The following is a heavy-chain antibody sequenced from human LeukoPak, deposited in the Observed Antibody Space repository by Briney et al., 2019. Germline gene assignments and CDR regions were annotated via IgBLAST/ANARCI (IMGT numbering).Heavy chain of an antibody. J-gene: IGHJ3*02. CDR3: ARDGGVVTAAAPSAFDI. CDR2: MYISGTT. Sequence: SETLSLTCIVSGGSISSYYWSWIRQPAGKGLEGVGRMYISGTTDYNPSLKSRVTMSVDTSKNQYSQQLSSVTAADTTVHSCARDGGVVTAAAPSAFDIWGQGTKVTVSS. CDR1: GGSISSYY. V-gene: IGHV4-4*07. D-gene: IGHD3-16*01.